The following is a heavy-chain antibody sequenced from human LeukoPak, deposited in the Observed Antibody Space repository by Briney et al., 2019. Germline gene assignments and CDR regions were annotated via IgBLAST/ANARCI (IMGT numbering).Heavy chain of an antibody. V-gene: IGHV1-2*02. D-gene: IGHD3-16*01. Sequence: SVTASCQASGYTFIGYYILWVRQAAGQGLEWMGWINPNSGGTNYAQKFQGRVTMTRDTSISTAYMELSSLRSDDTAVYFCARVGVQAPATCDHWGRGTVHSVPS. CDR1: GYTFIGYY. J-gene: IGHJ1*01. CDR3: ARVGVQAPATCDH. CDR2: INPNSGGT.